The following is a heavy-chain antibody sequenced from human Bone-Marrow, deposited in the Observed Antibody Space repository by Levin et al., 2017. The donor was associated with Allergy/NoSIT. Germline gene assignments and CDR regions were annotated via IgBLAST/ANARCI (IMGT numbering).Heavy chain of an antibody. D-gene: IGHD7-27*01. CDR3: ASRTPIVPNCAPFDS. Sequence: SQTLSLTCAISGDRVSSNSAAWNWIRQSPSRGLEWLGRTYYRSKWYNDYAVSVKSRITINPDTSKNQFSLQLNSVTPDDTAAYYCASRTPIVPNCAPFDSRRQGTLVTVSS. V-gene: IGHV6-1*01. J-gene: IGHJ4*02. CDR2: TYYRSKWYN. CDR1: GDRVSSNSAA.